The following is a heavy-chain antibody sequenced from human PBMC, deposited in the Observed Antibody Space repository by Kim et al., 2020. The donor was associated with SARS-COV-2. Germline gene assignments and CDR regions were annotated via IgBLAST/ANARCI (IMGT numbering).Heavy chain of an antibody. V-gene: IGHV3-48*02. CDR2: INAKTGTI. CDR3: ARAGGYFGVDV. CDR1: GFTFSSFG. J-gene: IGHJ6*02. D-gene: IGHD3-16*01. Sequence: GVSLRLSCAASGFTFSSFGMNWVRQAPGKGLEWLSYINAKTGTIYYADSVKGRFTMSRDNAKNSLYLQIDSLRDEDTALYYCARAGGYFGVDVWGQGTTVTVSS.